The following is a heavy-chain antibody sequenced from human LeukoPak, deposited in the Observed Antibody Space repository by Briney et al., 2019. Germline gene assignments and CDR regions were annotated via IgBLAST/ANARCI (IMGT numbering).Heavy chain of an antibody. CDR1: GYSISSGYY. Sequence: SETLSLTCTVSGYSISSGYYWGWIRQPPGKGLEWIGSIYHSGSTYYNPSLKSRVTISVDTSKNQFSLKLSSVTAADTAVYYCAREARGYSYGYLFDYWGQGTLVTVSS. D-gene: IGHD5-18*01. CDR2: IYHSGST. CDR3: AREARGYSYGYLFDY. V-gene: IGHV4-38-2*02. J-gene: IGHJ4*02.